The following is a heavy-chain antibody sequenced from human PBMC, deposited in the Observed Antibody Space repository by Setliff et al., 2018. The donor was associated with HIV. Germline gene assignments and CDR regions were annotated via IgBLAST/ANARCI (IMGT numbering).Heavy chain of an antibody. J-gene: IGHJ4*02. CDR1: GYTFTSYA. CDR2: ITVGDGNT. CDR3: SLRLTFLAAADTAVYFCARANLYSSGPLDY. D-gene: IGHD6-19*01. V-gene: IGHV1-3*01. Sequence: ASVKVSCKASGYTFTSYAIHWVRQAPGQRLEWMGWITVGDGNTKYSQKFQGRVTITRDTSASTAYMELNSLRSIDTSKNQFSLRLTFLAAADTAVYFCARANLYSSGPLDYWGQGRLVTVSS.